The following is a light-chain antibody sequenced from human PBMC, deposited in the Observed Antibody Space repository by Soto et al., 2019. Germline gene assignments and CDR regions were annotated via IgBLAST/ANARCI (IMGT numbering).Light chain of an antibody. CDR3: SSYTCGSTLEV. J-gene: IGLJ2*01. V-gene: IGLV2-14*01. CDR1: SSDVGGYNY. Sequence: QSVLTQPASVSGSPGQSITISCTGTSSDVGGYNYVSWYQQHPGKAPKLMIYDVSTRPSGVSNRFSGSKSGNRASLTISGLLAEDEADYYCSSYTCGSTLEVFGGGTKLTVL. CDR2: DVS.